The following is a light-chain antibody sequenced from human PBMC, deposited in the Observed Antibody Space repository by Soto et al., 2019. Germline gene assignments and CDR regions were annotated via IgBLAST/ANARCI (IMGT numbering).Light chain of an antibody. CDR1: QGISSY. CDR2: AAS. CDR3: RQYYSYAYP. V-gene: IGKV1-8*01. J-gene: IGKJ2*01. Sequence: AIRMTQSPSSLSASTGDRVTITCRASQGISSYLAWYQQKPGKAPKLLIYAASTLQRGVPSWFSGSGSGTDFTLTLSCLQSGDFARYYCRQYYSYAYPFGQGNKLEI.